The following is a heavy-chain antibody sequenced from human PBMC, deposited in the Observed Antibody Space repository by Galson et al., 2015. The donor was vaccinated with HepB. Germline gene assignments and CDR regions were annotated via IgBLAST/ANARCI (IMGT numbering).Heavy chain of an antibody. CDR1: GFTFSSYS. D-gene: IGHD3-22*01. CDR2: ISSSSSTI. Sequence: SLRLSCAASGFTFSSYSMNWVRQAPGKGLEWVSYISSSSSTIYYADSVKGRFTISRDNAKNSLYLQMNSLRAEDTAVYYCARDSSGYSLEVYYYYGMDVWGQGTTVTVSS. V-gene: IGHV3-48*01. CDR3: ARDSSGYSLEVYYYYGMDV. J-gene: IGHJ6*02.